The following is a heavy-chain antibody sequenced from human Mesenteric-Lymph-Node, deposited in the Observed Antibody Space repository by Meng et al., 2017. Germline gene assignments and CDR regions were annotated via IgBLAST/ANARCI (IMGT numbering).Heavy chain of an antibody. CDR1: GGSISSSSYY. D-gene: IGHD6-19*01. CDR3: ARVAGTGYYYYGMDV. CDR2: IYYSGST. Sequence: SETLSLTCTVSGGSISSSSYYWGWIRQPPGKGLEWIGSIYYSGSTYYNPSLRSRVTISVDTSKNQFSLKLSSVTAADTAVYYCARVAGTGYYYYGMDVWGQGTTVTVSS. V-gene: IGHV4-39*07. J-gene: IGHJ6*02.